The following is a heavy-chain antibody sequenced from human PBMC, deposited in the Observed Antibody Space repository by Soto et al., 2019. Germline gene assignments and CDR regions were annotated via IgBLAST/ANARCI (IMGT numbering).Heavy chain of an antibody. CDR2: IYPGDSDT. CDR3: ARQRLWGTSGYYYFEN. CDR1: GHIFSNYW. D-gene: IGHD3-22*01. Sequence: PGESLKISCKGSGHIFSNYWIGWVRQMPGKGLGWMGIIYPGDSDTRYSPSFQGQVTITVDKSINTAYLQWSRLKASDTAMYYCARQRLWGTSGYYYFENWGQGTLVTVSS. V-gene: IGHV5-51*01. J-gene: IGHJ4*02.